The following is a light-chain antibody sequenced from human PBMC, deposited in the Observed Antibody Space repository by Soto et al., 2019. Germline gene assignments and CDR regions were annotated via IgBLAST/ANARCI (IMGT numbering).Light chain of an antibody. Sequence: QSALTQPASVSGSPGQSITISCTGTSSDVGGYDYVSWYQQRPGKAPKLLIYDVFNRPAGVSNRFSGSRSDNTASLTIPGLQAEDEADYYCSSYTSSSTLVFGTGTKLTVL. V-gene: IGLV2-14*03. J-gene: IGLJ1*01. CDR3: SSYTSSSTLV. CDR1: SSDVGGYDY. CDR2: DVF.